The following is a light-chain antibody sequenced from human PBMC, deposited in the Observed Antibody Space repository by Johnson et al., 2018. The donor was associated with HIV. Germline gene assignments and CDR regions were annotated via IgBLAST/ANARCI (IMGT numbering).Light chain of an antibody. CDR3: GTWDISLSVGYV. CDR1: SSNIGNNY. J-gene: IGLJ1*01. Sequence: VLTQPPSVSAAPGQKVTIPCSGSSSNIGNNYASWYQQVPGTAPKLLIYDNNKRPSGIPDRFSGSKSGTSATLGITGLQTGDEADYYCGTWDISLSVGYVFGTGTKVTVL. V-gene: IGLV1-51*01. CDR2: DNN.